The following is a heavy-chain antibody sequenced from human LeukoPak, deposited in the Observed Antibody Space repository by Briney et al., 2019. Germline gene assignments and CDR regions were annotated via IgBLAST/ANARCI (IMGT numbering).Heavy chain of an antibody. CDR2: ISYDGSNK. CDR3: AKGGGYDILTGYYNRAFDY. CDR1: GFTFSSYA. J-gene: IGHJ4*02. D-gene: IGHD3-9*01. V-gene: IGHV3-30*04. Sequence: PGGSLRLSCAASGFTFSSYAMHWVRQAPGKGLEWVAVISYDGSNKYYADSVKGRFTISRDNSKNTLYLQMNSLRAEDTAVYYCAKGGGYDILTGYYNRAFDYWGQGTLVTVSS.